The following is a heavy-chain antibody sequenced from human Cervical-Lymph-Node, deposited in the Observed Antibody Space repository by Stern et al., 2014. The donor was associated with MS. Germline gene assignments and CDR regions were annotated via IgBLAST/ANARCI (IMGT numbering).Heavy chain of an antibody. V-gene: IGHV3-33*01. CDR2: IWHDGSIR. Sequence: QVQLVESGGGVVQPGRSLRLSCAAPGFTFSSYGMHWVRQAPGKGLEWVTVIWHDGSIRQYADSVMGRFTISKDNDRSTLHLQMNSLRAEDTAVYYCARGGLWGAYAPMDVWGQGTTVTVSS. D-gene: IGHD3-16*01. CDR3: ARGGLWGAYAPMDV. J-gene: IGHJ6*02. CDR1: GFTFSSYG.